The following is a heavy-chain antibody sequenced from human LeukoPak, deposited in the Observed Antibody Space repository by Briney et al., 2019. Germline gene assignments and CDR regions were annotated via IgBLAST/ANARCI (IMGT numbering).Heavy chain of an antibody. CDR3: AKDKGGGAFDY. V-gene: IGHV1-2*02. J-gene: IGHJ4*02. CDR1: GFTFTDEY. Sequence: ASVKVSCKSSGFTFTDEYIHWVRQAPGQGLEWMGWINPYSGAINYAQKFQGRVTLTRNTSISTAYMELSRLTSGDTAVYYCAKDKGGGAFDYWGQGTLATVSS. CDR2: INPYSGAI. D-gene: IGHD2-15*01.